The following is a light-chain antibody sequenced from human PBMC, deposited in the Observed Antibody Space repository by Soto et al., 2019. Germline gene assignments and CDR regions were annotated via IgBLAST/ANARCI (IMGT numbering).Light chain of an antibody. V-gene: IGKV3D-20*02. CDR1: QSVDSSY. J-gene: IGKJ4*01. CDR2: GAS. Sequence: EIVWTQSPGTLSLSPGKRATLSCRASQSVDSSYLAWYHQRPGQAPRLLIYGASSRATGIPDRFSGSGSGTDFTLTISRLEPEDFAVYYCQQRSNWPLTFGGGTKVDIK. CDR3: QQRSNWPLT.